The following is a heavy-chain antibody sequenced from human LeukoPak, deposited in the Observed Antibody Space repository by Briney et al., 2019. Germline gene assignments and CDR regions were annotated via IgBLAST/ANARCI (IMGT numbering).Heavy chain of an antibody. CDR3: ARDSNLGYYYGMDV. CDR1: GFTVSSNY. Sequence: PGGSLRPSCAASGFTVSSNYMSWVRQAPGKGLEWVSVIYSGGSTYYADSVKGRFTISRHNSKNTLYLQMNSLRAEDTAVYYCARDSNLGYYYGMDVWGQGTTVTVSS. V-gene: IGHV3-53*04. J-gene: IGHJ6*02. CDR2: IYSGGST.